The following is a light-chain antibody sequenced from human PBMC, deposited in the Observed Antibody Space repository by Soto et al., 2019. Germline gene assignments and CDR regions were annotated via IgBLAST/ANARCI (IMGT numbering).Light chain of an antibody. CDR1: QSIHTW. V-gene: IGKV1-5*03. Sequence: DIQMTQSPSTLSASVGDRVTITCRASQSIHTWLAWYQQKPGKAPKLLIYRASSLESGVPSSFSGSGSGTELTITISSLQPDDFATYYCQPYESYPLTFGGGTKVEI. J-gene: IGKJ4*01. CDR3: QPYESYPLT. CDR2: RAS.